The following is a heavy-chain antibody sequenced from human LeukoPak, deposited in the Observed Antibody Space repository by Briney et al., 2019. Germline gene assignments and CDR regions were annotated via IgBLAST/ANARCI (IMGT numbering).Heavy chain of an antibody. CDR2: INHSGST. J-gene: IGHJ4*02. CDR3: ARWFGEFLV. V-gene: IGHV4-34*01. CDR1: GGSFSGYY. Sequence: SETLSLTCAVYGGSFSGYYWSWIRQPPGKGLEWIGEINHSGSTNYNPSLTSRVTISVDTSKNQFSLKLSSVTAADTAVYYCARWFGEFLVWGQGTLVTVSS. D-gene: IGHD3-10*01.